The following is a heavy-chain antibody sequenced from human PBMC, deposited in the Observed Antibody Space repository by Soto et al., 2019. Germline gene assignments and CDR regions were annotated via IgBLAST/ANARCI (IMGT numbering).Heavy chain of an antibody. CDR2: IYYSGST. CDR1: GGSISSGDYY. J-gene: IGHJ5*02. V-gene: IGHV4-30-4*01. D-gene: IGHD3-10*01. CDR3: AREVLGSGSYYNVGVYNWFDP. Sequence: PSETLSLTCTVSGGSISSGDYYWSWIRQPPGKGLEWIGYIYYSGSTYYNPSLKSRVTISVDTSKNQFSLKLSSVTAADTAVYYCAREVLGSGSYYNVGVYNWFDPWGQGTLVTVSS.